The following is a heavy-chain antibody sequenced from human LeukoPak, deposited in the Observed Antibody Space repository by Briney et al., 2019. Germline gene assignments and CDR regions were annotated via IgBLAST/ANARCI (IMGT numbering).Heavy chain of an antibody. CDR1: GYSFTSYG. J-gene: IGHJ4*02. CDR2: ICGYSGNT. D-gene: IGHD2-2*01. V-gene: IGHV1-18*01. Sequence: GASVKVSCKASGYSFTSYGITGVRQAPGQGLEWMGWICGYSGNTNYAQKLQGRATMTTDTSTSTAYMELRSLRSDDTAVYYCARGGLSSTRKTSLDYWGQGTLVTVSS. CDR3: ARGGLSSTRKTSLDY.